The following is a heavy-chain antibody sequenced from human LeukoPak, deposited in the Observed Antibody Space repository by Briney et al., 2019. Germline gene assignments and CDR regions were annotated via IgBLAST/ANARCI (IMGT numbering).Heavy chain of an antibody. D-gene: IGHD3-22*01. J-gene: IGHJ4*02. CDR1: GYTFTGYY. V-gene: IGHV1-2*02. CDR2: INPNSGGT. Sequence: ASVKVSCKASGYTFTGYYMHWVRQAPGQGLEWMGWINPNSGGTNYAQKFQGRVTMTRDTSISTAYMELSRLRSDDTAVYYCARDRYYYESSGSHLDYWGQGTLVTVSS. CDR3: ARDRYYYESSGSHLDY.